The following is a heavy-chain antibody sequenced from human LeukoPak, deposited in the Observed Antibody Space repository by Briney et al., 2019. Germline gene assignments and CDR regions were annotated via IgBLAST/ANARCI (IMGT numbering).Heavy chain of an antibody. CDR2: IYHSGST. CDR3: ARGYSYGPSPYGMDV. D-gene: IGHD5-18*01. CDR1: GGPISSGGYS. J-gene: IGHJ6*02. Sequence: SETLSLTCAVSGGPISSGGYSWSWIRQPPGKGLEWIGYIYHSGSTYYNPSLKSRVTISVDRSKNQFSLKLSSVTAADTAVYYCARGYSYGPSPYGMDVWGQGTTVTVSS. V-gene: IGHV4-30-2*01.